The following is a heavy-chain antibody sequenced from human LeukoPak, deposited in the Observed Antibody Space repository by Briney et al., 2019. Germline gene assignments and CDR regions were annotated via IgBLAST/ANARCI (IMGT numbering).Heavy chain of an antibody. CDR2: INHSGST. Sequence: PSETLSLTCAVYGGSFSGYYWSWIRQPPGKGLEWIGEINHSGSTNYNPSLKSRVTISVDTSKNQFSLKLSSVTAADTAVYYCARGRTYYCYYGMDVWGQGTTVTVSS. CDR1: GGSFSGYY. V-gene: IGHV4-34*01. J-gene: IGHJ6*02. CDR3: ARGRTYYCYYGMDV.